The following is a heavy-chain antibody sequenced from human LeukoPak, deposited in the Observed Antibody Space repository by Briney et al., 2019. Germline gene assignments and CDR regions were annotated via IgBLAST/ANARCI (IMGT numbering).Heavy chain of an antibody. D-gene: IGHD3-10*01. V-gene: IGHV4-34*01. CDR1: GGSFSGYY. CDR2: INHSGST. J-gene: IGHJ4*02. Sequence: PSETLSLTCAVYGGSFSGYYWSWIRQPPGKGLEWIGEINHSGSTNYNPSLKSRVTISVDTSKNQFSLKLSSVTAADTAAYYCARGSMVQGVFVDYWGQGTLVTVSS. CDR3: ARGSMVQGVFVDY.